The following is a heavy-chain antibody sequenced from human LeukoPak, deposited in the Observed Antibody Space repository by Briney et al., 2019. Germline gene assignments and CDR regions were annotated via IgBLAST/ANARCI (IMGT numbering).Heavy chain of an antibody. J-gene: IGHJ4*02. CDR1: GFTFSSYG. Sequence: GRSLRLSCAASGFTFSSYGMHWVRQAPGKGLEWVAVISYDGSNKYYADSVKGRFTISRDNSKNTLYLQMNSLRAEDTAVYYCAKLVIRGYSGYDYNAFDYWGQGTLVTVSS. V-gene: IGHV3-30*18. CDR2: ISYDGSNK. CDR3: AKLVIRGYSGYDYNAFDY. D-gene: IGHD5-12*01.